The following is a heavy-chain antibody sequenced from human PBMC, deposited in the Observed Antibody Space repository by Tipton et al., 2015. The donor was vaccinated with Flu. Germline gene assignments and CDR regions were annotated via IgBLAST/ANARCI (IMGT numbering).Heavy chain of an antibody. V-gene: IGHV4-59*01. CDR1: GGSISSYY. CDR3: ARDRPNYYYYGMDV. CDR2: IYYSGST. J-gene: IGHJ6*02. Sequence: TLSLTCTVSGGSISSYYWSWIRQPPGKGLEWIVYIYYSGSTNYNPSPKSRVTISVDTSKNQFSLKLSSVTAADTAVYYCARDRPNYYYYGMDVWGQGTTVTVSS.